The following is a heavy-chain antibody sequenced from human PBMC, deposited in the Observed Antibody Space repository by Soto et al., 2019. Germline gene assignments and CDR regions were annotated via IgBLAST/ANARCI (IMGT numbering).Heavy chain of an antibody. J-gene: IGHJ3*02. CDR2: IYYSGST. V-gene: IGHV4-31*03. Sequence: PSETLSLTCTVSGGSISSGGYYWSWIRQHPGKGLEWIGYIYYSGSTYYNPSLKSRVTISVDTSKNQFSLKLSSVSAVDTAVYYCARVAGRDAFDIWGQGTMVTVSS. CDR1: GGSISSGGYY. CDR3: ARVAGRDAFDI.